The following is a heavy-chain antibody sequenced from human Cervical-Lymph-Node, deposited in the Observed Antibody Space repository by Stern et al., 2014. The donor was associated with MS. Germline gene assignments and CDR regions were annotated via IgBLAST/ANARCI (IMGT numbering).Heavy chain of an antibody. J-gene: IGHJ6*02. Sequence: EMQLVESGGGLVQSGGSLRLSCAVSGFTFSNSAMSWVRQAPGKGLEWISAISGSGGNTCYADSVKGRFSSSRDNSKNTVDLQMNSLRAEDTAIYYCAKGKTVTGTGYGIDVWGQGTTVTVSS. CDR2: ISGSGGNT. D-gene: IGHD6-19*01. V-gene: IGHV3-23*04. CDR1: GFTFSNSA. CDR3: AKGKTVTGTGYGIDV.